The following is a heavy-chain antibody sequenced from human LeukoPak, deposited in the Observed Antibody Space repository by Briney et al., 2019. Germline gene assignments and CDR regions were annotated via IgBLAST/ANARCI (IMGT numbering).Heavy chain of an antibody. CDR3: ARTGSGWYGGYNWFDP. D-gene: IGHD6-19*01. Sequence: PSETLSLTCAVYGGSFSGYYWSWIRQPPGKGLEWIGEINHSGSTNYNPSLKSRVTISVDTSKNQFSLKLSSVTAADTAVYYCARTGSGWYGGYNWFDPWGQGALVTVSS. CDR1: GGSFSGYY. V-gene: IGHV4-34*01. CDR2: INHSGST. J-gene: IGHJ5*02.